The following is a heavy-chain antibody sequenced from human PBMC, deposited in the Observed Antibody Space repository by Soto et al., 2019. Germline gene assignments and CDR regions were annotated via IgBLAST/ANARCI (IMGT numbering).Heavy chain of an antibody. CDR3: TRYTYTSRYAYFGMDV. CDR1: GFSFGDYA. J-gene: IGHJ6*02. Sequence: EVQVVESGGGLVEPGRSLRLSCITSGFSFGDYAMSWSRQAPGKGLEWVGVIRSKAYGGTTDYAASVKGRFTISRDDSKSIAYLQMNSLESEDTGVYYCTRYTYTSRYAYFGMDVWGQGTTVTVSS. D-gene: IGHD6-13*01. CDR2: IRSKAYGGTT. V-gene: IGHV3-49*03.